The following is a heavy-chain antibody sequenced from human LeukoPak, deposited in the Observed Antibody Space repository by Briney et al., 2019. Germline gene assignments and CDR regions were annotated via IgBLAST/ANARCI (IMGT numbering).Heavy chain of an antibody. CDR2: ISSSGGTI. Sequence: GGSLRLSCAASGFTFSSYEMNWVRQAPGKGLGWVSYISSSGGTIYYADSVKGRFTISRDNAKNSLYLQMNSLRAEDTAVYYCARVEGYSGFDYWGQGTLVTVSS. V-gene: IGHV3-48*03. CDR1: GFTFSSYE. D-gene: IGHD6-13*01. J-gene: IGHJ4*02. CDR3: ARVEGYSGFDY.